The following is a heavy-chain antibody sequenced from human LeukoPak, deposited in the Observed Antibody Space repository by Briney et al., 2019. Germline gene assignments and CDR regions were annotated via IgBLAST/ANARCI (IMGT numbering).Heavy chain of an antibody. CDR3: ARDSYYYGSGSYYPFDY. CDR2: IIPIFGTA. J-gene: IGHJ4*02. D-gene: IGHD3-10*01. V-gene: IGHV1-69*13. Sequence: SVKVSCKASGGTFSSYAISWVRQAPGQGLEWMGGIIPIFGTANYAQKFQGRVTITADESTSTAYMELSSLRSEDTAVYYCARDSYYYGSGSYYPFDYWGQGTLVTVSS. CDR1: GGTFSSYA.